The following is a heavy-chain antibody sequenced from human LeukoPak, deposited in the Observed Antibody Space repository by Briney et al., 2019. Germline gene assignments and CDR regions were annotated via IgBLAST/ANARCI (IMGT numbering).Heavy chain of an antibody. V-gene: IGHV3-23*01. Sequence: GGSLRLSCAASGLTIINYAMTWVRQARWKGLEWVSSITNSGGTTYYADSVKGRFTISRDNSKNTLYLQMNSLRAEDTAMYYCAKDYRTGWHYWGQGTLVTVSS. CDR2: ITNSGGTT. CDR1: GLTIINYA. J-gene: IGHJ4*02. CDR3: AKDYRTGWHY. D-gene: IGHD6-19*01.